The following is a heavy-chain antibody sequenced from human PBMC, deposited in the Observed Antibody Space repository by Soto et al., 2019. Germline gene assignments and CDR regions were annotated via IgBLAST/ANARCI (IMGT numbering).Heavy chain of an antibody. J-gene: IGHJ5*02. CDR2: IYDDGSA. Sequence: LSLTCTVSGGSISSSYWSWIRQPPGKGLEWLAYIYDDGSANYNPSLKSRVIISVDTSKNQLSLKLSSVTAADTAVYYCARVSMSTVSWGFDPWGQGTLVTAPQ. CDR3: ARVSMSTVSWGFDP. CDR1: GGSISSSY. V-gene: IGHV4-59*01. D-gene: IGHD4-4*01.